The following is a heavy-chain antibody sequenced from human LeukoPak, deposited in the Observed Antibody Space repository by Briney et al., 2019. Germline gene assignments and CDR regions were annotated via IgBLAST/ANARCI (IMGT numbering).Heavy chain of an antibody. Sequence: GGPLRLSCAASGFTFSGSAMHWVRQASGKGLEWVGRIRSKANSYATAYAASVKGRFTISRDDSKNTAYLQMNSLKTEDTAVYYCARGDSSGWGLDYWGLGTLVTVSS. D-gene: IGHD6-19*01. CDR3: ARGDSSGWGLDY. V-gene: IGHV3-73*01. CDR1: GFTFSGSA. CDR2: IRSKANSYAT. J-gene: IGHJ4*02.